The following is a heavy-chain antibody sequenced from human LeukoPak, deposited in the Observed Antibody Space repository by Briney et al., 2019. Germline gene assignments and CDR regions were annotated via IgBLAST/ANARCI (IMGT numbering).Heavy chain of an antibody. CDR2: INPNSGGT. Sequence: ASVKVSCKASGYTFTGYYMHWVRQAPGQGLEWMGWINPNSGGTNYAQKFQGRVTMTRDTSISTAYMELSRLRSDDTAVYYCASLITMVRGARHDYWGQGTLVTVSS. V-gene: IGHV1-2*02. CDR1: GYTFTGYY. CDR3: ASLITMVRGARHDY. D-gene: IGHD3-10*01. J-gene: IGHJ4*02.